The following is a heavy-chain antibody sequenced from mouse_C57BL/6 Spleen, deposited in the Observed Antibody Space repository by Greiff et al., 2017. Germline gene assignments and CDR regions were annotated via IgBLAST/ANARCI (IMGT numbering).Heavy chain of an antibody. V-gene: IGHV1-61*01. Sequence: QVQLQQPGAELVRPGSSVKLSCKASGYTFTSYWMDWVKQRPGQGLEWIGNIYPSDSETHYNQKFKDKATLTVDKSSSTAYMQLSSLTSEDSAVYYSARSGLLRFYAMDYWGQGTSVTVSS. D-gene: IGHD1-1*01. CDR3: ARSGLLRFYAMDY. CDR1: GYTFTSYW. CDR2: IYPSDSET. J-gene: IGHJ4*01.